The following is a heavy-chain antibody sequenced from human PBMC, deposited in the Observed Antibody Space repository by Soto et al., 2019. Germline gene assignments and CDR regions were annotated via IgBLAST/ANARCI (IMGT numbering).Heavy chain of an antibody. CDR3: AKQATTVTMNWFDP. CDR2: ISGSGGNT. D-gene: IGHD4-17*01. V-gene: IGHV3-23*01. J-gene: IGHJ5*02. CDR1: GFTFSSYA. Sequence: VQLLESGGGLVQPGGSLRLSCAASGFTFSSYAMSWVRQAPGKGLEWVSVISGSGGNTYYADSVKGRFTISRDNSKNTLYLQMNSLRAEDAALYYCAKQATTVTMNWFDPWGQGTLVTVSS.